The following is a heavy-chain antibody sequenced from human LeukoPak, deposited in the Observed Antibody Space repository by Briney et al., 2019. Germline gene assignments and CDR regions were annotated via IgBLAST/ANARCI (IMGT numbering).Heavy chain of an antibody. CDR3: ASVLRGFWNYSYYYYGMDV. J-gene: IGHJ6*02. V-gene: IGHV1-2*02. D-gene: IGHD1-7*01. Sequence: ASVKVSCKASGYTFTGYYMHWVRQAPGQGLEWMGWINPNSGGTNYAQKFQGRVTMTRDTSISTAYMELSRLRSDDTAVYYCASVLRGFWNYSYYYYGMDVWGQGTTVTVSS. CDR1: GYTFTGYY. CDR2: INPNSGGT.